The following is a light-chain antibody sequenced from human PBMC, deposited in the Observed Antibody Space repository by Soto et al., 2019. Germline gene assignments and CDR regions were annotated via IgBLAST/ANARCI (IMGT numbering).Light chain of an antibody. V-gene: IGKV1-33*01. CDR2: DAS. J-gene: IGKJ3*01. CDR1: QDISNH. CDR3: QHYDNLPIFT. Sequence: DIQMTQSPSSLSASIGDRVIITCQASQDISNHLNWYQQKPGKAPKVLIYDASNLETGVPSRFSGSGSGTHFTFSISSLRPEDFATYYCQHYDNLPIFTFGPGTKVDIK.